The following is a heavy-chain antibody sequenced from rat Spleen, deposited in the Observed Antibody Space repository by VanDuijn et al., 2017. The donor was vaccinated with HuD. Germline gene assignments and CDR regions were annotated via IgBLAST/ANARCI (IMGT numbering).Heavy chain of an antibody. J-gene: IGHJ2*01. CDR3: ANRGMGMGVD. CDR1: GFTFSNYD. V-gene: IGHV5-25*01. Sequence: EVQLVESGGGLVQPGRSLKLSCAASGFTFSNYDMAWVRQAPTTGLEWVASISPSGGRTYYRDSVKGRFTVSRDNAKSTLYLQMDSLRSEDTATYYCANRGMGMGVDWGQGVMVKVSS. CDR2: ISPSGGRT. D-gene: IGHD1-7*01.